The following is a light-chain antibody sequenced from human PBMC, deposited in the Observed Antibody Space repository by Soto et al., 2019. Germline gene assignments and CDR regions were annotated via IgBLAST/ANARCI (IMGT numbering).Light chain of an antibody. Sequence: QAVVTQEPSLTVSPGGTVTLTFASSTGAVTSGNYPSWFQQRPGQAPRTLIYTTNSKHSWTPARFSGSLLGDKAALTLSGVQPEDEADYYCLLYYGGAQLVFGGGTKLTVL. CDR2: TTN. CDR3: LLYYGGAQLV. CDR1: TGAVTSGNY. J-gene: IGLJ3*02. V-gene: IGLV7-43*01.